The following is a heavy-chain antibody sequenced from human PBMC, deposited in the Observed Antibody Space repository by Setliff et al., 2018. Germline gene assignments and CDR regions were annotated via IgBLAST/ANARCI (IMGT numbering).Heavy chain of an antibody. J-gene: IGHJ4*02. V-gene: IGHV3-7*01. CDR3: FGAGTCSY. D-gene: IGHD3-10*01. CDR2: INPDASEK. Sequence: GGSLRLSCGASGFTYNNCWVGWVRQAPGKGLEWLASINPDASEKYYVDSVKGRFTISRDNAKNSLSLQMNSLRTEDTAVYYCFGAGTCSYWGQGTLVTVSS. CDR1: GFTYNNCW.